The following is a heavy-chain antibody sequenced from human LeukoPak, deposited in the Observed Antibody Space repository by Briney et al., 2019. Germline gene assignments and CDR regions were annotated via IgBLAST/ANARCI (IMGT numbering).Heavy chain of an antibody. CDR2: INPSGGST. CDR1: GYTFTSYY. V-gene: IGHV1-46*01. CDR3: ARRPVAGGWFDP. D-gene: IGHD6-19*01. Sequence: AASVTVSCKASGYTFTSYYMHWVRQAPGQGLEWVGIINPSGGSTSYAQKFQGRVTMTRDTSTSTVYMELSSLRSEDTAVYYCARRPVAGGWFDPWGQGTLVTVSS. J-gene: IGHJ5*02.